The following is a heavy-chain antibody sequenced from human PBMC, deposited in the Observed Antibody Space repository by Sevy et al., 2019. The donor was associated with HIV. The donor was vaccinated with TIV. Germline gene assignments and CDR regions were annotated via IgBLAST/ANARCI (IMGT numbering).Heavy chain of an antibody. V-gene: IGHV3-72*01. Sequence: GGSLRLSCAASGFTFSDHYMDWVRQAPGKGLEWVGRTRNKANSYTTEYAASVKGRFTISRDDSKNSLYLQMNSLKTEDTAVYYCARESGIWRLRAFDIWGQGTMVTVSS. J-gene: IGHJ3*02. CDR2: TRNKANSYTT. CDR3: ARESGIWRLRAFDI. CDR1: GFTFSDHY. D-gene: IGHD3-3*01.